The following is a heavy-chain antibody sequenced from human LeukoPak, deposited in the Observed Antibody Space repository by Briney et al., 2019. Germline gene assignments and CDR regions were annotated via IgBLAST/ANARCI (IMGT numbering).Heavy chain of an antibody. J-gene: IGHJ4*02. CDR3: AKPLYNSGWYGGGDY. CDR1: GFTFSSYE. Sequence: GGSLRLSCAASGFTFSSYEMNWLRQAPGKGLEWVSYISSSGSIIYYIDSVKGRFTISRDNAKNSLYLQMNSLRAEDTAVYYCAKPLYNSGWYGGGDYWGQGVLVTVSS. CDR2: ISSSGSII. V-gene: IGHV3-48*03. D-gene: IGHD6-19*01.